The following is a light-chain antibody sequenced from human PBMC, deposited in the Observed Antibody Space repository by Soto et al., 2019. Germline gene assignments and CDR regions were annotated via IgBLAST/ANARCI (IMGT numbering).Light chain of an antibody. CDR2: DTS. CDR3: QQYGSSPIT. Sequence: EIVLTQSPGTLSLSPGERATLSCRASQGIGDTLAWYQHKPGQTPRLLIYDTSTRATGVPDRFSGSGSGTDFTLTISRLEPEDFAVYYCQQYGSSPITFGQGTRLEIK. CDR1: QGIGDT. V-gene: IGKV3-20*01. J-gene: IGKJ5*01.